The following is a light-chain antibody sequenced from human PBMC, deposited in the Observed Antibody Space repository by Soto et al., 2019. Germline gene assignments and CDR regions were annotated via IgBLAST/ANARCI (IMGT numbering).Light chain of an antibody. J-gene: IGKJ4*01. Sequence: EIVLTQSPATLSLSPGERATLSCRASQSVSSYLAWYQQKPGQAPRLLIYDASNRATGIPARFSGSVSGTDFTLTISSLGHEDFAVYYCQQRSNWPRLTFGGGTKVEIK. CDR2: DAS. CDR1: QSVSSY. V-gene: IGKV3-11*01. CDR3: QQRSNWPRLT.